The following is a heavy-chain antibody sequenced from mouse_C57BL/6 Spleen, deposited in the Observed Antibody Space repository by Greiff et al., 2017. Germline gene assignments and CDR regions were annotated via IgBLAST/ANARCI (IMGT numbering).Heavy chain of an antibody. CDR3: ARRSLYYGSPSWFAY. D-gene: IGHD1-1*01. J-gene: IGHJ3*01. Sequence: QVQLQQPGAELVMPGASVKLSCKASGYTFTSYWMHWVKQRPGQGLEWIGEIDPSDSYTNYNQKFKGKSTLTVDKSSSTAYMQLSSLTSADSAVYYCARRSLYYGSPSWFAYWGQGTLVTVSA. V-gene: IGHV1-69*01. CDR2: IDPSDSYT. CDR1: GYTFTSYW.